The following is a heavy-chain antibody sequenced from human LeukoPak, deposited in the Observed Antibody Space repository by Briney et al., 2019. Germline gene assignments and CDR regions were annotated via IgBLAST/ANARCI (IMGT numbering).Heavy chain of an antibody. J-gene: IGHJ4*02. CDR1: GFTFSSSW. V-gene: IGHV3-74*01. CDR2: INSDESIT. CDR3: ARGLVPGFLDY. D-gene: IGHD4-11*01. Sequence: TGGSLRLSCAASGFTFSSSWMYWVRQAPGKGLVWVSRINSDESITTYADSVKGRFTISRDNAKNTLYLQMNSLRAEDTAVYYCARGLVPGFLDYWGQGTLVTVSS.